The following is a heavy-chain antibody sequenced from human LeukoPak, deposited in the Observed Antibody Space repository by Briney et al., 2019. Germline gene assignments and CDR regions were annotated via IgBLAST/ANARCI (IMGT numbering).Heavy chain of an antibody. D-gene: IGHD2-2*01. J-gene: IGHJ6*03. CDR1: GFTFSSYE. CDR2: ISRTSSAI. V-gene: IGHV3-48*01. Sequence: GGSLRLSCAASGFTFSSYEMNWVRQAPGKGLEWVSYISRTSSAISYADSVKGRFTISRDNAKNSLYLQMNSLRVEDTAVYYCASPRVCSSTTCSSVFYPYNMDVWGKGTTVTVSS. CDR3: ASPRVCSSTTCSSVFYPYNMDV.